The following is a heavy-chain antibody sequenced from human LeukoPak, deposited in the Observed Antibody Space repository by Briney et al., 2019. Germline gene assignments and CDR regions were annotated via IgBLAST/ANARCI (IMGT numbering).Heavy chain of an antibody. V-gene: IGHV4-59*12. Sequence: SETLSLTCTVSGGSISSYYWSWIRQPPGKGLEWIGYIYYSGSTNYNPSLKSRVTMSVDTSKNQFSLKLSSVTAADTAMYYCARVSHYYESSGYRAFDIWGQGTMVTVSS. CDR1: GGSISSYY. D-gene: IGHD3-22*01. CDR3: ARVSHYYESSGYRAFDI. CDR2: IYYSGST. J-gene: IGHJ3*02.